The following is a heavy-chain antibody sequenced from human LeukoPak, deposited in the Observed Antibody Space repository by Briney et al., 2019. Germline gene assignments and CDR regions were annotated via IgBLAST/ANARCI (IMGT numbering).Heavy chain of an antibody. Sequence: ASVKVSCKASGYTFTGYYMHWVRQAPGQGLEWMGWINPNSGGTNYAQKFQGRVTKTRDTSISTAYMELSRLRSDDTAVYYCARALSSGYTPFGYWGQGTLVTVSS. V-gene: IGHV1-2*02. CDR1: GYTFTGYY. J-gene: IGHJ4*02. D-gene: IGHD3-22*01. CDR2: INPNSGGT. CDR3: ARALSSGYTPFGY.